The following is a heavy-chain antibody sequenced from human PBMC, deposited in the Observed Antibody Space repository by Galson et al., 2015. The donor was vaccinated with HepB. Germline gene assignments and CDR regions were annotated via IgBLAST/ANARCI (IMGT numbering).Heavy chain of an antibody. CDR1: GGTFSSYA. CDR3: ARPEFRAGERDGYNYEAFDY. V-gene: IGHV1-69*13. D-gene: IGHD5-24*01. J-gene: IGHJ4*02. CDR2: IIPIFGTA. Sequence: SVKVSCKASGGTFSSYAISWVRQAPGQGLEWMGGIIPIFGTANYAQKFQGRVTITADESTSTAYMELSSLRSEDTAVYYCARPEFRAGERDGYNYEAFDYWGQGTLVTVSS.